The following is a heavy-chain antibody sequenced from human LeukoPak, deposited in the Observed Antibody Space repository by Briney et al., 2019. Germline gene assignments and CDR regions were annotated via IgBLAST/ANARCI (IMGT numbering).Heavy chain of an antibody. CDR2: ISSTSSYI. Sequence: PGGSLRLSCAASGFTFSSYSMNWVRQAPGKGLEWVSSISSTSSYIYYADSVKGRFTISRDNAKNSLYLQINSLRADDTAIYYCATEYKGYWGQGTLVTVSS. CDR3: ATEYKGY. V-gene: IGHV3-21*04. J-gene: IGHJ4*02. D-gene: IGHD2-15*01. CDR1: GFTFSSYS.